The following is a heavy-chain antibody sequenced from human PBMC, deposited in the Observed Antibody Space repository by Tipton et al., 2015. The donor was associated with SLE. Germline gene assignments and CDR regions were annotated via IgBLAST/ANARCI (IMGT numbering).Heavy chain of an antibody. D-gene: IGHD6-13*01. V-gene: IGHV4-34*11. CDR2: IYYSGST. CDR3: ARDYSPEAYFDY. Sequence: TLSLTCAVYGGSFSGYYWSWIRQPPGKGLEWIGYIYYSGSTIHNPSLKSRVTMSVDTSKNQFSLKLSSVTAADTAVYYCARDYSPEAYFDYWGQGTLVTVSS. J-gene: IGHJ4*02. CDR1: GGSFSGYY.